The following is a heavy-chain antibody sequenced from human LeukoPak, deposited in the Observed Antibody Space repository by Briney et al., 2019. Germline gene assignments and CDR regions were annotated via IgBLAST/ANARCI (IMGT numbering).Heavy chain of an antibody. D-gene: IGHD4-17*01. CDR3: ARGTVTKGGYYYYYMDV. J-gene: IGHJ6*03. Sequence: SETLSLTCTVSGGSISSSSYYWGWIRQPPGKGLEWIGSIYYSGSTYYNPSLKSRVTISVDTSKNQFSLELSSVTAADTAVYYCARGTVTKGGYYYYYMDVWGKGTTVTVSS. CDR2: IYYSGST. CDR1: GGSISSSSYY. V-gene: IGHV4-39*01.